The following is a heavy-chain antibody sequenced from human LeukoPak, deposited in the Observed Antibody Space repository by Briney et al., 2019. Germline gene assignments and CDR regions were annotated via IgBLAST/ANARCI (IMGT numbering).Heavy chain of an antibody. J-gene: IGHJ4*02. CDR2: ISSSGSTT. CDR1: GWTFSSYE. D-gene: IGHD1-26*01. Sequence: PGRSLRLSCAASGWTFSSYEMNWVGQAPGKGLEWVSYISSSGSTTYYTDSVKGRFTNSRDSANNAMYMQMNSLSAEDTAVYYCDGLGSTPDWGQGTLVTVSS. V-gene: IGHV3-48*03. CDR3: DGLGSTPD.